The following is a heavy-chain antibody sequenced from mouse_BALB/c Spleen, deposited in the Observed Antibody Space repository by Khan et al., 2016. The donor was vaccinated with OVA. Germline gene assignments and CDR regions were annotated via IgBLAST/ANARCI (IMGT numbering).Heavy chain of an antibody. CDR1: GDAFSSYW. CDR2: IYPGDGDT. J-gene: IGHJ4*01. D-gene: IGHD4-1*01. CDR3: ARKGDWGHAMAY. Sequence: QVQLQQSGAGLVRPGSSVKISCKASGDAFSSYWINWVKQRPGQGFAWIGQIYPGDGDTNYNGKFKGTATLTADKSSSTASMQLRSPTSEDPAVYCCARKGDWGHAMAYWGQGTSVTVSA. V-gene: IGHV1-80*01.